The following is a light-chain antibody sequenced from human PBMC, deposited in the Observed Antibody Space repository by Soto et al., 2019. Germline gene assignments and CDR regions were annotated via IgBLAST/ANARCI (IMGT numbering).Light chain of an antibody. CDR2: RND. CDR1: SSNIGSNY. Sequence: QSVLTQSPSASGTPGQRVTISCSGSSSNIGSNYVYWYQQFQGTAPRLLIYRNDQRPSGVPDRVSGSRSGTSASLAISGLRSEDEADYYCAAWDDSLSGVVFGGGTKLTVL. V-gene: IGLV1-47*01. CDR3: AAWDDSLSGVV. J-gene: IGLJ3*02.